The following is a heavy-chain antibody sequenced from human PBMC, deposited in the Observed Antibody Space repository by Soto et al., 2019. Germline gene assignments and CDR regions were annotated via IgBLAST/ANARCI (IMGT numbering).Heavy chain of an antibody. CDR2: IWFDASHE. CDR3: ARDQGRATADGPLGNGLDV. V-gene: IGHV3-33*01. D-gene: IGHD6-13*01. CDR1: GFSFSDYG. Sequence: QVHLVESGGGVVQPGTSLRPSCAASGFSFSDYGMHWVRQAPGKGLEWLTIIWFDASHEYYADSVKGRFTISRDNSNNTLYLQLNSLTADDTAVYFCARDQGRATADGPLGNGLDVWGQGTAVTVSS. J-gene: IGHJ6*02.